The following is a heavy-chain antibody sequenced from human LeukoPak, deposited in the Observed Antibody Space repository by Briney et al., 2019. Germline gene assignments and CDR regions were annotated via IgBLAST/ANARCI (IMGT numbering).Heavy chain of an antibody. J-gene: IGHJ5*02. V-gene: IGHV4-39*01. CDR2: IYPSGST. Sequence: QPSETPSLTCTVSGGSISSSSYYWGWIRQPPGKGLERIGSIYPSGSTYYNSSLKSRVTISIDTSKNQVSLKMSSVTAADTAVYYCARHRCSGGSCYPMNWFDPWGQGTLVTVSS. CDR1: GGSISSSSYY. CDR3: ARHRCSGGSCYPMNWFDP. D-gene: IGHD2-15*01.